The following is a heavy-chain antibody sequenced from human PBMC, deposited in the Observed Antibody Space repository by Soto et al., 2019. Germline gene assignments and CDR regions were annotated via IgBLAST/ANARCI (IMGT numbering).Heavy chain of an antibody. V-gene: IGHV1-8*01. CDR3: ARRRGYTYEHQGMDV. J-gene: IGHJ6*01. CDR2: TNPNSGNT. D-gene: IGHD5-18*01. Sequence: GASVKVSCKASGYIFTSYDIIWVRQAPGQGLEWMGWTNPNSGNTATAQKFQGRVTFSRSTSISTAYVELSSLRSEDTAVYYCARRRGYTYEHQGMDVWGQGTTVTVSS. CDR1: GYIFTSYD.